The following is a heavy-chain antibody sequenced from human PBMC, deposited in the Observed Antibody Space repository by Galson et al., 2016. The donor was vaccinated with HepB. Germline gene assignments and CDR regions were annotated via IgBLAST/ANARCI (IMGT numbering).Heavy chain of an antibody. D-gene: IGHD3-10*01. Sequence: PALVKPTQTLTLTCTFSGFSLSTTGVAVGWIRQPPGKALEWLALIYWDDDKRYSPSLKSRLTITKDTSKNQVVLTMTNMDPVETATYYCAHGIVWFGEFNYSFDYWGQGTLVTVSS. CDR1: GFSLSTTGVA. V-gene: IGHV2-5*02. CDR2: IYWDDDK. J-gene: IGHJ4*02. CDR3: AHGIVWFGEFNYSFDY.